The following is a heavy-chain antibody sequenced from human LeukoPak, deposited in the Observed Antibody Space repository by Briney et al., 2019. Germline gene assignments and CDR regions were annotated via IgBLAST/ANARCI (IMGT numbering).Heavy chain of an antibody. CDR1: GVTFSTYC. J-gene: IGHJ4*02. CDR3: AKVFSTYYYTQYYFDY. CDR2: VGGNGDHT. D-gene: IGHD3-22*01. V-gene: IGHV3-23*01. Sequence: GGSLRLSCAASGVTFSTYCMTWVRQAPGEGLEWVSTVGGNGDHTYYADSVKGRFTISRDKSRNTLYLQRNSLGAEDTAVYYCAKVFSTYYYTQYYFDYWGQGTLVTVSS.